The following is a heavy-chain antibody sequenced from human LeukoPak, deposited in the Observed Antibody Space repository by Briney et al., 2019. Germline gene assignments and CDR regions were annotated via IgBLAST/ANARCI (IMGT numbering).Heavy chain of an antibody. V-gene: IGHV1-2*02. J-gene: IGHJ4*02. CDR3: ARGPSSAPDY. CDR1: GYTFTSYA. CDR2: INPNSGGT. Sequence: ASVKVSCKASGYTFTSYAMNWVRQAPGQGLEWMGWINPNSGGTNYAQKFQGRVTMTRDTSISTAYMELRSLRSDDTAVYYCARGPSSAPDYWGQGTLVTVSS. D-gene: IGHD3-22*01.